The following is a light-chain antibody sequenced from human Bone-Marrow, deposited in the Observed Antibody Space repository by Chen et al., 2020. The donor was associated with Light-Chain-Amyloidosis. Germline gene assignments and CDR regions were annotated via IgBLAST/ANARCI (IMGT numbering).Light chain of an antibody. Sequence: SHELSQPTSVSGAPGQTARPSCSGEDFPMKFAYWYQQKPGQATVLVIHRDTERPAGTSERFSGSSSGTKATLTISGVQAEDEADYHCQSADSSGTYEVIFGGGTKLTVL. CDR1: DFPMKF. CDR2: RDT. CDR3: QSADSSGTYEVI. V-gene: IGLV3-25*03. J-gene: IGLJ2*01.